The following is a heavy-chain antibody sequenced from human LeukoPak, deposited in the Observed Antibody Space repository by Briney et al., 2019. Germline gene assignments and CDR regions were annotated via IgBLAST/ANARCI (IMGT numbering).Heavy chain of an antibody. CDR1: GYSISSGYY. V-gene: IGHV4-38-2*02. CDR2: IYHSESP. CDR3: ARGIAVAGGYYFYYMDV. J-gene: IGHJ6*03. D-gene: IGHD6-19*01. Sequence: PSETLSLTCSVSGYSISSGYYWGWIRQPPGKGLEWIGTIYHSESPYYNPSLKSRVTISVDTSKNQFSLKLSSVTAADTAVYYCARGIAVAGGYYFYYMDVWGKGTTVTISS.